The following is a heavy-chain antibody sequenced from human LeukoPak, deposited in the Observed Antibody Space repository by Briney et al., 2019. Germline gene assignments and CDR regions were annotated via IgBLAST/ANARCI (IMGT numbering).Heavy chain of an antibody. V-gene: IGHV3-21*05. J-gene: IGHJ3*02. CDR2: ISSSSSYI. D-gene: IGHD4-17*01. Sequence: WGSLRLSCAASGFTFSSYSMNWVRQAPGKGLEWVSYISSSSSYIYYADSLKGRFTIPRDNAKNSPYLQMNSLRAEDTAVYYCSRGRTVTNYFDIWGQGTLVTVSS. CDR3: SRGRTVTNYFDI. CDR1: GFTFSSYS.